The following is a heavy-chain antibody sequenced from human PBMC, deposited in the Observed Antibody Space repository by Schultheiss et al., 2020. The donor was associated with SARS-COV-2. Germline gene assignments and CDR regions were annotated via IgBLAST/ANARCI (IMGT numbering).Heavy chain of an antibody. CDR2: IWYDGSNK. CDR3: AKVGAAAVQNWFDP. D-gene: IGHD6-13*01. J-gene: IGHJ5*02. CDR1: GFTFSSYG. V-gene: IGHV3-33*06. Sequence: GGSLRLSCAASGFTFSSYGMHWVRQAPGKGLEWVAVIWYDGSNKYYADSVKGRFTISRDNSKNTLYLQMNSLRAEDTAVYYCAKVGAAAVQNWFDPWGQGALVTVSS.